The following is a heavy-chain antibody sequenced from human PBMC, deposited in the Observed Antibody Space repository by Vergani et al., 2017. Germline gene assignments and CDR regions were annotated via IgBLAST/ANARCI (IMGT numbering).Heavy chain of an antibody. Sequence: QVQLVQSGAEVKKPGASVKVSCKASGYTFSGYYMHWVRQAPGQGLEWVGWINPISGGTNYAQKFQGRVTMTRDTSISTADMELSRLRSDDTAVYYCARGPIYSSNWYVDQWGQGTLVTVSS. J-gene: IGHJ4*02. CDR1: GYTFSGYY. CDR2: INPISGGT. CDR3: ARGPIYSSNWYVDQ. V-gene: IGHV1-2*02. D-gene: IGHD6-13*01.